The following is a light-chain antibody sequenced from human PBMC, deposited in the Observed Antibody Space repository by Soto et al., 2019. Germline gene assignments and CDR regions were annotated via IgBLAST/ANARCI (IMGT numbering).Light chain of an antibody. CDR2: KAS. J-gene: IGKJ1*01. CDR3: QQYSAKWS. CDR1: ERISSW. Sequence: DLQMTQSPSTLSASVGDRVTITCRASERISSWLAWYQQKPGKAPKLMIQKASILESGVTSRFSGSESGTDTTLTISRLQQDDFATYFCQQYSAKWSFGQGTKVEIK. V-gene: IGKV1-5*03.